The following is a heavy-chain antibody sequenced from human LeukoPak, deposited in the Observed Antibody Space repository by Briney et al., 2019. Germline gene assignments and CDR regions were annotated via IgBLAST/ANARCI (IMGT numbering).Heavy chain of an antibody. CDR1: GFTFSRYA. Sequence: GGSLRLSCAASGFTFSRYAMSWVRQAPGKGLEWVSSITNSGDKTVHADSVKGRFTISRDNAKNTLFVQMNSLRAEDTAVYYCAKGTLPYCSGGSCYPVDYWGQGTLVTVSS. D-gene: IGHD2-15*01. J-gene: IGHJ4*02. CDR3: AKGTLPYCSGGSCYPVDY. CDR2: ITNSGDKT. V-gene: IGHV3-23*01.